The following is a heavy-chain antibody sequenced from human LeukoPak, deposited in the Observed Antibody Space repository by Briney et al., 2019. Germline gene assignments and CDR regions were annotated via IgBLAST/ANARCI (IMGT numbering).Heavy chain of an antibody. CDR3: ARGRFGESFSWFDP. Sequence: SQTLSLTCTVSGGSISSGGYYWSWIRQHPGKGLEWIGYIYYSGSTYYNPSLKSRVTISVDTSKNQFSLKLSSVTAADTAVYYCARGRFGESFSWFDPWGQGTLVTVSS. D-gene: IGHD3-10*01. CDR2: IYYSGST. J-gene: IGHJ5*02. V-gene: IGHV4-31*03. CDR1: GGSISSGGYY.